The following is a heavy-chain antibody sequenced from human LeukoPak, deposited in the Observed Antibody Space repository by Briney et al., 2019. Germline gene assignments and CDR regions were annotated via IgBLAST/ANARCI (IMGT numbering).Heavy chain of an antibody. J-gene: IGHJ5*02. Sequence: SETLSLTCTVSGGSISSSSYYWGWIRQPPGKGLEWIGSIYYSGSTYYSPSLKSRVTISVDKSKNQFSLKLSSVTAADTAVYYCASHEVLGYCSSTSCEGNWFDPWGQGTLVTVSS. CDR3: ASHEVLGYCSSTSCEGNWFDP. D-gene: IGHD2-2*01. V-gene: IGHV4-39*07. CDR1: GGSISSSSYY. CDR2: IYYSGST.